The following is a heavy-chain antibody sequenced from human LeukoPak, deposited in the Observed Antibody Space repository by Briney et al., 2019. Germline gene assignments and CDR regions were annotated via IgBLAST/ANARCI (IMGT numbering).Heavy chain of an antibody. CDR3: ARGGSSKVAAAGTFWFDP. V-gene: IGHV1-18*01. Sequence: ASVKVSCKASGYTFTSYGISWVRQAPGQGLEWMGWISAYNGNTNYAQKLQGRVTMTTDTSTSTAYMELSRLRSDDTTVYYCARGGSSKVAAAGTFWFDPWGQGTLVTVSS. D-gene: IGHD6-13*01. CDR2: ISAYNGNT. CDR1: GYTFTSYG. J-gene: IGHJ5*02.